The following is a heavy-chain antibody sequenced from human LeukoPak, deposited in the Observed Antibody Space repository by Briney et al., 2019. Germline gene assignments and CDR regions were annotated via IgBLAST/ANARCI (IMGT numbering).Heavy chain of an antibody. CDR2: IYTSGST. Sequence: SETLSLTCTVSGGSISSYYWSWIRKPAGKGLEWIWRIYTSGSTNYNPCLKSRVDMSVDTSKNQFSLKLSAVTAADTAVYYCARGPGYSYGTDQLGYWGQGTLVTVSS. D-gene: IGHD5-18*01. CDR1: GGSISSYY. J-gene: IGHJ4*02. V-gene: IGHV4-4*07. CDR3: ARGPGYSYGTDQLGY.